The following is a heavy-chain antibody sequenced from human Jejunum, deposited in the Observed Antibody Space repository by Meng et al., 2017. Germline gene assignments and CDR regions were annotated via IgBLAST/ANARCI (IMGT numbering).Heavy chain of an antibody. Sequence: GHLQESCPGMVRPFDTLSLTCTVAGVSVTSGPYYWSCVRQPPGQGLEWIGHVFYTGSTNYSPSFKSRVTISVHTSMNQFSLKLNSVTAADTAVYYCARGGWDFEYWGQGILVTVSS. CDR1: GVSVTSGPYY. J-gene: IGHJ4*02. CDR2: VFYTGST. V-gene: IGHV4-61*01. CDR3: ARGGWDFEY. D-gene: IGHD3-16*01.